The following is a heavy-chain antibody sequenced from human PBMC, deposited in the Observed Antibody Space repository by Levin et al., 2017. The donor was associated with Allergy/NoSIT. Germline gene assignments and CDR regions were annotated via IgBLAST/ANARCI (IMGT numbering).Heavy chain of an antibody. V-gene: IGHV3-30-3*01. CDR2: ISYDGSNK. CDR1: GFTFSSYA. CDR3: ASFWPQKPGIAAANDY. D-gene: IGHD6-13*01. J-gene: IGHJ4*02. Sequence: LSLTCAASGFTFSSYAMHWVRQAPGKGLEWVAVISYDGSNKYYADSVKGRFTISRDNSKNTLYLQMNSLRAEDTAVYYCASFWPQKPGIAAANDYWGQGTLVTVSS.